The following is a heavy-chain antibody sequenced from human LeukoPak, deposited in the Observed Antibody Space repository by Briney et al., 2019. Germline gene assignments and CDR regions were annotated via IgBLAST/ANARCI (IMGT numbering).Heavy chain of an antibody. V-gene: IGHV3-43*01. CDR1: GFSFDEYT. CDR3: AKDLDSSGYRFYFRH. Sequence: GGSLRLTCAASGFSFDEYTLHWLPQAPGKGLEWVSLISWDGGSIDYAVSVKGRFTISRDNSKNSLYLQMNSLRTEDTALYDCAKDLDSSGYRFYFRHWGQATLVSVSS. D-gene: IGHD3-22*01. CDR2: ISWDGGSI. J-gene: IGHJ1*01.